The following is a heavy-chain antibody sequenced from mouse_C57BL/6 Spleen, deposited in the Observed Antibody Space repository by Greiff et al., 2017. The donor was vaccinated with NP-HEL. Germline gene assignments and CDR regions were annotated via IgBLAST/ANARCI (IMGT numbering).Heavy chain of an antibody. CDR3: ARYRGGTRYFDY. D-gene: IGHD3-3*01. CDR1: GFTFTDYY. J-gene: IGHJ2*01. CDR2: IRNKANGYTT. Sequence: EVKLVESGGGLVQPGGSLSLSCAASGFTFTDYYMSWVRQPPGKALEWLGFIRNKANGYTTEYSASVKGRFTISRDNSQSILYLQMHALRAEDSATYYCARYRGGTRYFDYWGQGTTLTVSS. V-gene: IGHV7-3*01.